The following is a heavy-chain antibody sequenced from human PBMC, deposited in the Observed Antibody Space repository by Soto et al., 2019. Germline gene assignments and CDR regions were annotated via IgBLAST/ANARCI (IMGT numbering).Heavy chain of an antibody. CDR2: IYSSGST. CDR3: ARRYGGGFDY. D-gene: IGHD3-10*01. Sequence: QVQLLESGPGLVKPSETLSLTCTVSGGSISSYYWSWIRQPPGKGLEWIGYIYSSGSTNYNPSLKSRVTISVDTSKNQFSLKLSCVTAADTAVYYCARRYGGGFDYWGQGTLVTVSS. J-gene: IGHJ4*02. CDR1: GGSISSYY. V-gene: IGHV4-59*08.